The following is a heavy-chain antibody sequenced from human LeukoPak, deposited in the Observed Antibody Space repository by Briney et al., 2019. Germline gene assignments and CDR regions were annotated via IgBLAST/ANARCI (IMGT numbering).Heavy chain of an antibody. Sequence: PSETLSLTCTVSGYSISSGYYWGWIRQPPGKGLEWIGSIYHSGSTYYNQSLKSRVTISVDTSKNQFSLKLSPVTAADTAVYYCARGEWSGSYFNRWYYFDYWGQGTLVTVSS. D-gene: IGHD1-26*01. V-gene: IGHV4-38-2*02. CDR1: GYSISSGYY. CDR3: ARGEWSGSYFNRWYYFDY. CDR2: IYHSGST. J-gene: IGHJ4*02.